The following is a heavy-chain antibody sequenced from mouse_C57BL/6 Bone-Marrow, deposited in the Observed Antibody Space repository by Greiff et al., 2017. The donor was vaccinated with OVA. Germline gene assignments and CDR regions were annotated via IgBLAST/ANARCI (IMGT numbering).Heavy chain of an antibody. CDR2: ISPLAYST. Sequence: EVQLLESGGGLVQPGASLKFSCAASGFTFSDYGMPWVRQAPRQGPEWVAFISPLAYSTYYADTVTGRSTISRENASNTPYLELSSLRSEDSAMYYCARRGYDDGFAMWGQGKGLTV. D-gene: IGHD2-4*01. CDR1: GFTFSDYG. V-gene: IGHV5-15*01. J-gene: IGHJ2*03. CDR3: ARRGYDDGFAM.